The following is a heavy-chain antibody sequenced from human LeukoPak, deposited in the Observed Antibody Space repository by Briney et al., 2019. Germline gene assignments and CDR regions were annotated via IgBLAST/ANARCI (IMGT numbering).Heavy chain of an antibody. J-gene: IGHJ6*03. CDR2: IYYSGST. D-gene: IGHD3-22*01. V-gene: IGHV4-39*07. Sequence: SETLSLTCTVSGGSISSYYWGWIRQPPGKGLEWIGSIYYSGSTYYNPSLKSRVTISVDTSKNQFSLKLSSVTAADTAVYYCAREYYDSSGPYYYYYMDVWGKGTTVTVSS. CDR1: GGSISSYY. CDR3: AREYYDSSGPYYYYYMDV.